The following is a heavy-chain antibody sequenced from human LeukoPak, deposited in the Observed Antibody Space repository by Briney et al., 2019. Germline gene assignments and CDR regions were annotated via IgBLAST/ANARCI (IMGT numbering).Heavy chain of an antibody. V-gene: IGHV3-23*01. CDR2: ISGSGGST. CDR1: GFTFRSYW. Sequence: PGGSPRLSCAASGFTFRSYWMSWVRQAPGKGLEWVSAISGSGGSTYYADSVKGRFTISRDNSKNTLYLQMNSLRAEDTAVYYCTRDHYGSLDYWGQGTLVTVSS. CDR3: TRDHYGSLDY. J-gene: IGHJ4*02. D-gene: IGHD3-10*01.